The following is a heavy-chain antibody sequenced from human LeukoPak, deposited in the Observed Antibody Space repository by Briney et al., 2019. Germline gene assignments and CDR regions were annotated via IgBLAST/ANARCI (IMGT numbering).Heavy chain of an antibody. D-gene: IGHD4-17*01. CDR3: ARGQIPVVCGDYLYAFDI. V-gene: IGHV4-34*01. CDR2: INHSGST. J-gene: IGHJ3*02. Sequence: SETLSLTCAVYGGSFSGYYWSWIRQPPGKGLEWIGEINHSGSTNYNPSLKSRVTISVDTSKNQFSLKLSSVTAADTAVYYCARGQIPVVCGDYLYAFDIWGQGTMVTVSS. CDR1: GGSFSGYY.